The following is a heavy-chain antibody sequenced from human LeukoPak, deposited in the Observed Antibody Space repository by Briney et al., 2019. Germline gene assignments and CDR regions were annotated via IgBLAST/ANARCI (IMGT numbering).Heavy chain of an antibody. CDR1: GFTFTRYW. D-gene: IGHD2-8*01. Sequence: PGGSLRLSCAASGFTFTRYWMHWVRQAPGKGLVWVSRINSDGRSTSYADSVKGRFTVSRDNAKNTLYLQMNSLRAEDTAVYYCAKGTNGGAFDIWGQGTMVTVSS. CDR2: INSDGRST. V-gene: IGHV3-74*01. J-gene: IGHJ3*02. CDR3: AKGTNGGAFDI.